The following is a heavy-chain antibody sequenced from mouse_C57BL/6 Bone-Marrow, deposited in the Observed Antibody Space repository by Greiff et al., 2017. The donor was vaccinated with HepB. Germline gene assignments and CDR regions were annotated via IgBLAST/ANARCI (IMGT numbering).Heavy chain of an antibody. CDR3: ARGRVTTVPWFAY. CDR1: GYSFTDYN. D-gene: IGHD1-1*01. V-gene: IGHV1-39*01. CDR2: INPNYGTT. J-gene: IGHJ3*01. Sequence: VQLQQSGPELVKPGASVKISCKASGYSFTDYNMNWVKQSNGKSLEWIGVINPNYGTTSYNQKFKGKATLTVDKSSSTAYMQLNSLTSAYSAVYYCARGRVTTVPWFAYWGQGTLVTVSA.